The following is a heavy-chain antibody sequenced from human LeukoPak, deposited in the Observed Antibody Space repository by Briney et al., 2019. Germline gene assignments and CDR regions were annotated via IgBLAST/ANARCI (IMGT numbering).Heavy chain of an antibody. D-gene: IGHD6-19*01. V-gene: IGHV3-30*02. CDR1: GFTFSSYG. CDR2: IRYDGSNK. J-gene: IGHJ4*02. CDR3: ASAAVAGLAFDY. Sequence: PGGSLRLSCAASGFTFSSYGMHWVRQAPGKGLEWVAFIRYDGSNKYYADSVKGRFTISRDNSKNTLYLQMNSLRAEDTAVYYCASAAVAGLAFDYWGQGTLVTVSS.